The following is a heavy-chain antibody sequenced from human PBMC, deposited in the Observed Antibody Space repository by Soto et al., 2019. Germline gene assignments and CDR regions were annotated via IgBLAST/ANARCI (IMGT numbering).Heavy chain of an antibody. Sequence: EVQLVESGGGLVQPGGSLKLSCAASGFTFSGSAMHWVRQASGKGLEWVGRIRSTANSYATAYAASVKGRFTISRDNSKNTAYLKMNSLKTEDTAVYYCNRRSSCSSTSCYLDYWGQGTLVTVSS. D-gene: IGHD2-2*01. CDR2: IRSTANSYAT. V-gene: IGHV3-73*01. CDR3: NRRSSCSSTSCYLDY. CDR1: GFTFSGSA. J-gene: IGHJ4*02.